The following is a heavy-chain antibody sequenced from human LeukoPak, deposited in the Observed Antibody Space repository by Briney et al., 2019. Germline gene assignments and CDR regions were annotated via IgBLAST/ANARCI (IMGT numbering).Heavy chain of an antibody. J-gene: IGHJ6*04. CDR3: ARDKEELDV. V-gene: IGHV1-18*01. Sequence: ASVKVSCKASGGTLNSYAISWVRQAPGQGLEWMGWISAYNGNTNYAQKLQGRVTMTTDTSTSTAYMELRSLRSDDTAVYYCARDKEELDVWGKGTTVTVSS. CDR2: ISAYNGNT. D-gene: IGHD1-26*01. CDR1: GGTLNSYA.